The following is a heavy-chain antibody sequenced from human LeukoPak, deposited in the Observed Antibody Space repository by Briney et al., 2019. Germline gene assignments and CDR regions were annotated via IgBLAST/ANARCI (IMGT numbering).Heavy chain of an antibody. Sequence: EASVKVSCKASGYTFTGYYMHWVRQAPGQGLEWMGIINPSGGSTSYAQKFQGRVTMTRDTSTSTVYMELSSLRSEDTAVYYCARELSDTAMAGGAFDIWGQGTMVTVSS. J-gene: IGHJ3*02. CDR2: INPSGGST. CDR3: ARELSDTAMAGGAFDI. V-gene: IGHV1-46*01. D-gene: IGHD5-18*01. CDR1: GYTFTGYY.